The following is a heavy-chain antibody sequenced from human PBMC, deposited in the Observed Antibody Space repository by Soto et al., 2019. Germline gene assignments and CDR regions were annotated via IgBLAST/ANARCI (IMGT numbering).Heavy chain of an antibody. CDR3: ARTILYSSSSWTHFDY. J-gene: IGHJ4*02. CDR1: GFSLSTSGMC. Sequence: GSGPTLVNPTQTLTLTCTFSGFSLSTSGMCVSWIRQPPGKALEWLARIDWDDDKYYSTSLKTRLTISKDTSKNQVVLTMTNMDPVDTATFYCARTILYSSSSWTHFDYWGQGTLVTVSS. D-gene: IGHD6-6*01. V-gene: IGHV2-70*11. CDR2: IDWDDDK.